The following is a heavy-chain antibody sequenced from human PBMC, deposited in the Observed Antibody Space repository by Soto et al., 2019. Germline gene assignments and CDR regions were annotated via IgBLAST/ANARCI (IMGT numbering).Heavy chain of an antibody. D-gene: IGHD3-16*01. CDR3: AKIGAVDC. CDR2: ISSNSETM. CDR1: GFDFSSSG. J-gene: IGHJ4*02. Sequence: DVQLVETGGGLVQPGGSPRLSCAASGFDFSSSGMIWVRQSPEKGLEWVSYISSNSETMYYADSVKGRFTISRDNAKNSLFLQMNSLRDEDTAVYFCAKIGAVDCWGQGTLVTVSS. V-gene: IGHV3-48*02.